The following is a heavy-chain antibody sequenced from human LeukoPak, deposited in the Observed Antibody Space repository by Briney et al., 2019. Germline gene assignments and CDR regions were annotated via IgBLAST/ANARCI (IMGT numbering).Heavy chain of an antibody. D-gene: IGHD3-22*01. Sequence: PSETLSLTCAVYGGLFSGYYWSWIRQRPGKGLEWIGEINHSGSTNYNPSLKSRVTISVDTSKNQFSLKLSSVTAADTAVYYCARTHSSGYYYVFPPWIFDYWGQGTLVTVSS. J-gene: IGHJ4*02. CDR1: GGLFSGYY. CDR3: ARTHSSGYYYVFPPWIFDY. CDR2: INHSGST. V-gene: IGHV4-34*01.